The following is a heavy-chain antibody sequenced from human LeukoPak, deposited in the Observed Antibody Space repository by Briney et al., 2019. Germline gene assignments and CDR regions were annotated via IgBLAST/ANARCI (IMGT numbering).Heavy chain of an antibody. D-gene: IGHD3-10*01. Sequence: GGSLRLSCAASGFTFSSYSMNWVRQAPGKGLEWVSSISSSSSYIYYADSVKGRFTISRDNAKNSLYLQMNSLRAEDTAAYYCARDLSHYYGSGSYFDYWGQGTLVTVSS. V-gene: IGHV3-21*01. J-gene: IGHJ4*02. CDR2: ISSSSSYI. CDR3: ARDLSHYYGSGSYFDY. CDR1: GFTFSSYS.